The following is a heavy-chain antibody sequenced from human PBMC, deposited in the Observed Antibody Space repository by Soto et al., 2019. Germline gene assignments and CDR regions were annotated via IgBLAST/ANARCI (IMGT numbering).Heavy chain of an antibody. D-gene: IGHD2-15*01. CDR1: GFTFSSYA. Sequence: GGSLRLSCAASGFTFSSYAMSWVRQAPGKGLEWVSAISGSGGSTYYADSVKGRFTISRDNSKNTLYLQMNSLRAEDTAVYYCAKLGYCSGGSCYSDYWGQGTLVTVSS. CDR2: ISGSGGST. V-gene: IGHV3-23*01. CDR3: AKLGYCSGGSCYSDY. J-gene: IGHJ4*02.